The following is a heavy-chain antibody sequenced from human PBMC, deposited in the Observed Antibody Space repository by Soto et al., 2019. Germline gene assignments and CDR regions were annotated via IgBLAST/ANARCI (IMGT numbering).Heavy chain of an antibody. CDR1: GFTFSSYA. Sequence: EGQLLESGGSLVQPGVSLRLSCAGSGFTFSSYAMSWVRQGPGKGLEWVSAISDSGTNTYYADSVKGRFTISRNNSKNTLYLQLNSLRDEDTAIYYCARSSSSSGPWGQGTLVSVSS. CDR3: ARSSSSSGP. V-gene: IGHV3-23*01. CDR2: ISDSGTNT. J-gene: IGHJ4*02. D-gene: IGHD6-6*01.